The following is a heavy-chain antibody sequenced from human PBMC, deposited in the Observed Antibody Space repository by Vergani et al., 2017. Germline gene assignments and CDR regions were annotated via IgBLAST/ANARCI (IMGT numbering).Heavy chain of an antibody. D-gene: IGHD2-2*03. CDR2: IYYSGST. CDR1: GGSISSYY. Sequence: QVQLQESGPGLVKPSETLSLTCTVSGGSISSYYWSWIRQPPGKGLEWIGYIYYSGSTNYNPSLKSRVTISVDTSKNQFSLKLSSVTAADTAVYYCARLDIPRLNWYYYYYYMDVWGKGTTVTVSS. V-gene: IGHV4-59*01. J-gene: IGHJ6*03. CDR3: ARLDIPRLNWYYYYYYMDV.